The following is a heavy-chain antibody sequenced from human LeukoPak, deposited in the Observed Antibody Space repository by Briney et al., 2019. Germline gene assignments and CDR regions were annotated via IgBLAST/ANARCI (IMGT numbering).Heavy chain of an antibody. J-gene: IGHJ4*02. V-gene: IGHV3-23*01. D-gene: IGHD6-13*01. CDR2: ISGSGGST. CDR1: GFTFSSYE. CDR3: AKGPYSSSLDYFDY. Sequence: GGSLRLSCAASGFTFSSYEMNWVRQAPGKGLEWVSAISGSGGSTYYADSVKGRFTISRDNSKNTLYLQMNSLRAEDTAVYYCAKGPYSSSLDYFDYWGQGTLVTVSS.